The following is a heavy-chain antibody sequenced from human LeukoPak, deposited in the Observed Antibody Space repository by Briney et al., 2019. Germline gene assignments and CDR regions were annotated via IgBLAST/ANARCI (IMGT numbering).Heavy chain of an antibody. CDR1: GFTFTNDW. CDR3: AKDRYHYDNSGHLLDY. Sequence: GGSLRLSCAASGFTFTNDWMNWVRQAPGKGLEWVSVISGTGGSAYYADSVKGRFTISRDNSKNTLYLQMNSLRAEDTAVYYCAKDRYHYDNSGHLLDYWGQGTLVKVSS. J-gene: IGHJ4*02. CDR2: ISGTGGSA. V-gene: IGHV3-23*01. D-gene: IGHD3-22*01.